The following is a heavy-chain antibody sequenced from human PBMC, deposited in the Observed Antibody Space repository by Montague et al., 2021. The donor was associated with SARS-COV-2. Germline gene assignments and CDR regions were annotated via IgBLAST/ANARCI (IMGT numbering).Heavy chain of an antibody. D-gene: IGHD1-20*01. Sequence: PALVKPTQTLTLTCTFSGFSLSTSGVGVGWIRQPPGKALEWLAFIFWDDAKHYIPSLKTRLTITKDTSKNQVVLTMTNMDPVDTATYYCAAHRITGWAFEXWGQGTLVTVSS. CDR2: IFWDDAK. CDR3: AAHRITGWAFEX. V-gene: IGHV2-5*02. CDR1: GFSLSTSGVG. J-gene: IGHJ4*02.